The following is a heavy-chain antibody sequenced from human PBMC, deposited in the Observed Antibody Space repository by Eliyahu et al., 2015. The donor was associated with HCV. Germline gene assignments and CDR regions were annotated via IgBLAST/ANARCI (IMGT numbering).Heavy chain of an antibody. CDR1: YGPXSGFS. D-gene: IGHD1-1*01. J-gene: IGHJ6*02. V-gene: IGHV4-34*02. CDR2: INHSAXT. CDR3: ARGNAYRDGLDV. Sequence: QVQLQQWGPGLLKASDTLSITCAVNYGPXSGFSWNWXRQXPAKGLXWIGEINHSAXTKFNPSLKSRGTISVNMSKKQVSLTLSSLTAADTAVYYCARGNAYRDGLDVWGQGTTVTVSS.